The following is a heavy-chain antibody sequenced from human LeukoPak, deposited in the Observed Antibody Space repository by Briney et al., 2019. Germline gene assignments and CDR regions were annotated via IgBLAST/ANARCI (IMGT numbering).Heavy chain of an antibody. CDR1: GGSISSGGYY. V-gene: IGHV4-39*07. Sequence: PSETLSLTCTVSGGSISSGGYYWSWIRQPPGKGLEWIGEINHSGSTNYNPSLKSRVTISVDTSKNQFSLKLSSVTAADTAVYYCARRGQWSSSWYFDYWGQGTLVTVSS. D-gene: IGHD6-13*01. CDR3: ARRGQWSSSWYFDY. CDR2: INHSGST. J-gene: IGHJ4*02.